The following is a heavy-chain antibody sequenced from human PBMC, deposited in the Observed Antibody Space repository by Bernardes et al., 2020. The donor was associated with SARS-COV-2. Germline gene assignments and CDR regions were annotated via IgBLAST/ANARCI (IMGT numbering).Heavy chain of an antibody. J-gene: IGHJ5*02. CDR1: GFTFSSDG. V-gene: IGHV3-30*03. Sequence: GGSLRLSCAASGFTFSSDGMHWVRQAPGKGLEWVAVISYDGSNKYYADSVKGRFTISRDNSKNTLYLQMNSLRAEDTAVYYCARDRAADIITSWFDPWGQGTLVTVSS. CDR3: ARDRAADIITSWFDP. CDR2: ISYDGSNK. D-gene: IGHD3-22*01.